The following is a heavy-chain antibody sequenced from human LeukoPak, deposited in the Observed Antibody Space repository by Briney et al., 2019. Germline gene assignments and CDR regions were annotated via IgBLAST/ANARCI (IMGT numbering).Heavy chain of an antibody. V-gene: IGHV4-34*01. CDR3: AGRRGGNSSSHQTTSY. J-gene: IGHJ4*02. D-gene: IGHD6-13*01. CDR1: GGSFSGYY. Sequence: SETLSLTCAVYGGSFSGYYWSWIRQPPGKGLEWIGEINHSGSTNYNPSLKSRVTISVDTSKNQFSLKLSSVTAADTAVYYCAGRRGGNSSSHQTTSYWGQGTLVTVSS. CDR2: INHSGST.